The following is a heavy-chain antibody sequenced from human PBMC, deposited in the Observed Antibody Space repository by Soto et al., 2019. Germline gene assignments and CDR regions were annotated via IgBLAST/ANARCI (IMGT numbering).Heavy chain of an antibody. CDR3: AKDRSPTAYSGSYSESFQH. CDR1: GFTFSSYA. V-gene: IGHV3-23*01. D-gene: IGHD1-26*01. J-gene: IGHJ1*01. Sequence: GGSLRLSCAASGFTFSSYAMSWVRQAPGKGLEWVSAISGSGGSTYYGDSEKGRFTISRDNSKNTLYLQMNSLRAEVTAVYYCAKDRSPTAYSGSYSESFQHWGQGTLVTVSS. CDR2: ISGSGGST.